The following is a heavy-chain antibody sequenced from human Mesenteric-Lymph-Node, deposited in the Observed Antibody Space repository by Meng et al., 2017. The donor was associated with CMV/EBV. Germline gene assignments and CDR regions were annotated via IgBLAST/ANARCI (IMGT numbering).Heavy chain of an antibody. J-gene: IGHJ5*02. CDR1: GGSISSSNW. D-gene: IGHD3-10*01. V-gene: IGHV4-4*02. CDR2: IYHSGST. CDR3: ARWRRGVIIGDNWFDP. Sequence: SETLSLTCAVSGGSISSSNWWSWVRQPPGKGLEWIGEIYHSGSTNYNPSLKRRVTISVDTSKNQFSLKLSSVTAADTAVYYCARWRRGVIIGDNWFDPWGQGTLVTVSS.